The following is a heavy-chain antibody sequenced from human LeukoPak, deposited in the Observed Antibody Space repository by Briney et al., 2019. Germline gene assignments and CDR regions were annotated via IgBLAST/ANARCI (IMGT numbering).Heavy chain of an antibody. J-gene: IGHJ2*01. Sequence: SETLSLTCTVSGGSISSYYWSWIRQPPGKGLEWIGYIYYSGSTNYNPSLKSRVTISVDTSKNQFSLKLSSVTAADTAVYYCARVLNITIFGVVSGVFDLWGRGTLVTVSS. V-gene: IGHV4-59*01. CDR3: ARVLNITIFGVVSGVFDL. D-gene: IGHD3-3*01. CDR2: IYYSGST. CDR1: GGSISSYY.